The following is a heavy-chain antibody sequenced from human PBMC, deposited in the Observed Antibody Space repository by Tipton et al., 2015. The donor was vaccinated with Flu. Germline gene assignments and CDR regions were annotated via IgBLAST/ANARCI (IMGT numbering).Heavy chain of an antibody. Sequence: TLSLTCTVSGGPIGSYYWNWIRQPPGKGLEWIGYIYNSEYTKYNPSLKSRVTISVDTSKKQFSLQLRSVTAADTAVYYCARLTYYYGSGTSDYWGQGTLVTVSS. CDR3: ARLTYYYGSGTSDY. CDR2: IYNSEYT. D-gene: IGHD3-10*01. V-gene: IGHV4-4*09. CDR1: GGPIGSYY. J-gene: IGHJ4*02.